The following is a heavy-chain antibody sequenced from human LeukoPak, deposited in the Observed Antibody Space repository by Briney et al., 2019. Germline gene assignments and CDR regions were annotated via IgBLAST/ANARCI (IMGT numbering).Heavy chain of an antibody. J-gene: IGHJ6*02. Sequence: GRSLRLSCAASGFTFSSYGMHWVRQAPGKGLEWVAVISYDGSNKYYADSVKGRFTISRDNSKNTLYLQMNSLRAEDTAVYYCAKDGDPGMDVWGQGTTVTVSS. V-gene: IGHV3-30*18. CDR1: GFTFSSYG. D-gene: IGHD7-27*01. CDR2: ISYDGSNK. CDR3: AKDGDPGMDV.